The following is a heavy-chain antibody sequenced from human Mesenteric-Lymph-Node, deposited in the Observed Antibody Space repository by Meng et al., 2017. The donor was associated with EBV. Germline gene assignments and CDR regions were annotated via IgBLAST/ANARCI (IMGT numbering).Heavy chain of an antibody. CDR1: XGSIISSTYY. CDR2: VYYSGST. CDR3: ARVNYDGSGYYYFLDY. Sequence: QLQLQESGPGLVKPSETLSLTCTVPXGSIISSTYYWGWIRQTPGKGLEWIGSVYYSGSTYYNPSLLGRITISVDTSNNQFSLNLFSVTAADTALYYCARVNYDGSGYYYFLDYWGQGTLVTVSS. D-gene: IGHD3-22*01. V-gene: IGHV4-39*07. J-gene: IGHJ4*02.